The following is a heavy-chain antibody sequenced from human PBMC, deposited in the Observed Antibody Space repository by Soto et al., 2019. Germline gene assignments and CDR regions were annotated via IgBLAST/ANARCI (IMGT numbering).Heavy chain of an antibody. CDR3: ARDNRGGGQQRFDY. V-gene: IGHV3-30-3*01. D-gene: IGHD6-13*01. J-gene: IGHJ4*02. CDR1: GFTFSSYA. Sequence: LRLSCAASGFTFSSYAMHWVRQAPGKGLEWVAVISYDGSNKYYADSVKGRFTISRDNSKSTLYLQMNSLRAEDTAVYYCARDNRGGGQQRFDYWGQGTLVTVSS. CDR2: ISYDGSNK.